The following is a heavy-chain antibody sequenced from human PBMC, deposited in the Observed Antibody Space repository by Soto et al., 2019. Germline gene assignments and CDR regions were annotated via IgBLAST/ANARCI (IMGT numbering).Heavy chain of an antibody. J-gene: IGHJ6*02. V-gene: IGHV3-30*18. CDR2: ISYDGSNK. CDR3: AKDLSGWPPYYYYGMDV. CDR1: GFTFSSYG. Sequence: GGSLRLPCAASGFTFSSYGMSWVRQAPGKGLEWVAVISYDGSNKYYADSVKGRFTISRDNSKNTLYLQMNSLRAEDTAVYYCAKDLSGWPPYYYYGMDVWGQGTTVTVS. D-gene: IGHD6-19*01.